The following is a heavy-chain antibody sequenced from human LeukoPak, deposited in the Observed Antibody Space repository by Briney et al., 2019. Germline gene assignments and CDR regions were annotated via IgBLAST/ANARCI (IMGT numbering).Heavy chain of an antibody. D-gene: IGHD5-12*01. J-gene: IGHJ6*02. V-gene: IGHV3-74*01. CDR3: TSAIVATQRGYYYYGMDV. CDR2: INSDGSST. CDR1: GFTFSSYW. Sequence: GGSLRLSCAASGFTFSSYWMHWVRQAPGKGLVWVSRINSDGSSTSYADSVKGRFTISRDNAKNTLYLQMNSLRAEDTAVYYCTSAIVATQRGYYYYGMDVWGQGTTVTVSS.